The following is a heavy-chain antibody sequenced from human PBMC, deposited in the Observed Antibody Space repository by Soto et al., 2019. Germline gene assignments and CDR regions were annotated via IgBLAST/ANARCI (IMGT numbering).Heavy chain of an antibody. J-gene: IGHJ3*02. CDR1: GGTFSSYA. CDR2: IIPIFGTA. CDR3: AMGSVYYYDSRGYYHRCAFDI. Sequence: SVKVSCKASGGTFSSYAISWVRQAPGQGLEWMGGIIPIFGTANYAQKFQGRVTTTADESTSTAYMELSSLRSEDTAVYYCAMGSVYYYDSRGYYHRCAFDIWGQGTMVTVSS. V-gene: IGHV1-69*13. D-gene: IGHD3-22*01.